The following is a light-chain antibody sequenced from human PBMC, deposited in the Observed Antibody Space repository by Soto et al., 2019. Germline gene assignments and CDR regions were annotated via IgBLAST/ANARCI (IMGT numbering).Light chain of an antibody. CDR1: QVISTS. V-gene: IGKV1-9*01. Sequence: GESVTITCRASQVISTSLAWYQVKPGKAPKLLIYAASTLESGVPSRVSAPVSWTEFSRTITSLQPADVETDYCHQLFESPITFGQGTRLEI. CDR2: AAS. CDR3: HQLFESPIT. J-gene: IGKJ5*01.